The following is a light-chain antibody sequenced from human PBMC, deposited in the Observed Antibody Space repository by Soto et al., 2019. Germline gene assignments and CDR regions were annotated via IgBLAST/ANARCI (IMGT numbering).Light chain of an antibody. Sequence: EIVLTQSPATLPLSPGERATLSCRATERVSSNYLAWYQHKPGQAPRLLIYGSASRATGIPDRFSGSGSGTDFTLTISRLEPEDFAIYYCQQYGSSPFTFGPATKVDIK. J-gene: IGKJ3*01. CDR2: GSA. V-gene: IGKV3-20*01. CDR1: ERVSSNY. CDR3: QQYGSSPFT.